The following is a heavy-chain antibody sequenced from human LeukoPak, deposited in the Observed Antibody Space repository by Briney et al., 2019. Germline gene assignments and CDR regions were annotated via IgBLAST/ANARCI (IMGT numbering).Heavy chain of an antibody. CDR1: GFLFSKYW. D-gene: IGHD3-10*01. J-gene: IGHJ4*02. CDR2: ISSSRTT. CDR3: ARDLEGSGSFYRPSYDY. V-gene: IGHV3-48*01. Sequence: GGSLRLSCAASGFLFSKYWMTWVRQAPGKGLEWVSYISSSRTTSYADSVKGRFTISRDNAKNSLYLQMNSLRAEDTAVYYCARDLEGSGSFYRPSYDYWGQGTLVTVSS.